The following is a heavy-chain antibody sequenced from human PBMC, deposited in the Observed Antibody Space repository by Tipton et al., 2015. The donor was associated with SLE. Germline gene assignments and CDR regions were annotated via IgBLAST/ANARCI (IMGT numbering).Heavy chain of an antibody. J-gene: IGHJ6*03. V-gene: IGHV4-59*08. D-gene: IGHD3-10*01. CDR1: GGSISRYY. CDR3: ARQGPLWYYYYYMDV. Sequence: TLSLTCTVSGGSISRYYWSWIRQPPGKGLEWIVYIYYSGSTKYNPSLMSRVTMSVDTSKNQFSLKLSSVTAADTAVYYCARQGPLWYYYYYMDVWGKGTTVTVSS. CDR2: IYYSGST.